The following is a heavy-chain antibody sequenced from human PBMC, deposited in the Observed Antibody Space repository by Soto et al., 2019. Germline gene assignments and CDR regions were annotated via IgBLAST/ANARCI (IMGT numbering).Heavy chain of an antibody. D-gene: IGHD3-16*02. CDR1: GFTVSNHY. V-gene: IGHV3-53*01. CDR2: IYTRGDT. CDR3: ARELDTTGYILRY. J-gene: IGHJ4*02. Sequence: PGGSLRLSCAASGFTVSNHYMTWVRQAPGKGLEWVSTIYTRGDTYYADSVKGRFTISRDNSDNTLYLQMNSLRAEDTAVYYCARELDTTGYILRYWGQGT.